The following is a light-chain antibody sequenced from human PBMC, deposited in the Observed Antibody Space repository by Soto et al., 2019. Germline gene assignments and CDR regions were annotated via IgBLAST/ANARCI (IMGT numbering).Light chain of an antibody. CDR1: SNDIGRYDY. V-gene: IGLV2-14*01. CDR2: GVT. CDR3: SSYTTSSTYV. J-gene: IGLJ1*01. Sequence: QSALTQPASVSGSPGQSITISCTGTSNDIGRYDYVSWHQQHPGKAPKLIIHGVTHRPSGVSIRFAGSKSANTASLTISGLQAEDEAYYFCSSYTTSSTYVFGSGTKVTVL.